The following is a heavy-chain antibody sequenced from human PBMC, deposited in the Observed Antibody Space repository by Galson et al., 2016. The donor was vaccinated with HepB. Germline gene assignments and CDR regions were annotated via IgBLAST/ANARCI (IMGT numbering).Heavy chain of an antibody. CDR1: GYSLTELS. J-gene: IGHJ4*02. CDR3: TTKWEGYCSGGRCYKGLGD. V-gene: IGHV1-24*01. Sequence: SVKVSCKVSGYSLTELSIHWVRQAPGKGLEWMGGFDLEDGETIYAQKFQGRVTMTEDTSTDPAYMELSSLRSEDTAVYYCTTKWEGYCSGGRCYKGLGDWGQGTLVTVSS. D-gene: IGHD2-15*01. CDR2: FDLEDGET.